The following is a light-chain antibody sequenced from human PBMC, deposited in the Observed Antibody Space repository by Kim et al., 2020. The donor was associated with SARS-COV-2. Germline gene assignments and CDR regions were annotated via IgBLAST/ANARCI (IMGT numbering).Light chain of an antibody. CDR3: QHYGSSPFT. J-gene: IGKJ2*01. Sequence: EIVLTQSPGTLSLSPGERATLFCRASQSVSGSYLAWYQQKPGQAPRLLIYAASSRATGIPDRFSGSGSGTDFTLTISGLEPGDFAVYYCQHYGSSPFTFGQGTKLEI. CDR2: AAS. CDR1: QSVSGSY. V-gene: IGKV3-20*01.